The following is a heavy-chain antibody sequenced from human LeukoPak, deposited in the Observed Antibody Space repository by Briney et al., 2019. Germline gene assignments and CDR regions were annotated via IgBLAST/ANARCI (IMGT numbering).Heavy chain of an antibody. J-gene: IGHJ4*02. CDR2: IYSGGST. CDR1: GFTVSSNY. V-gene: IGHV3-66*02. Sequence: TGGSLRLSCAASGFTVSSNYMSWVRQAPGKGLEWVSVIYSGGSTYYADSVKGRFTISRDNSKNTLYLKMNSLRAEDTAVYYCARDYYYGSGSYYTHADYWGQGTLVTVSS. CDR3: ARDYYYGSGSYYTHADY. D-gene: IGHD3-10*01.